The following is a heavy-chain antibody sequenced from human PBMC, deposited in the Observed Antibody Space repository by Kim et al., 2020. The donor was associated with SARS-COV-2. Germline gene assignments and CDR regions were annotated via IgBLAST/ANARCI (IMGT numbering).Heavy chain of an antibody. CDR2: ISNDGSRK. D-gene: IGHD6-13*01. J-gene: IGHJ4*02. Sequence: GGSLRLSCAASGFTFSQYGMHWVRQAPGKGLEWLAVISNDGSRKYYADSVTGRFTISRDNSENTLSLQMNSLKTEDTAAYYCAKGGSWPPGLHFDYWGQETLVTVSS. CDR3: AKGGSWPPGLHFDY. CDR1: GFTFSQYG. V-gene: IGHV3-30*18.